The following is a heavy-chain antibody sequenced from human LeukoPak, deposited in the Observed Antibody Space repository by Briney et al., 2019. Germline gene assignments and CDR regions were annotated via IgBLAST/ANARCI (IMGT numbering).Heavy chain of an antibody. D-gene: IGHD5-18*01. CDR1: GASISSSGHY. Sequence: PSETLSLTCTVSGASISSSGHYWVWIRQSPGKGLEWIASIYYSGRTFYNPSLRSRVTISDDTSKNQFSLELKSVTAADTAVYYCAKSVDTALVTTSFDIWGQGTRVTVSS. CDR3: AKSVDTALVTTSFDI. CDR2: IYYSGRT. V-gene: IGHV4-39*01. J-gene: IGHJ3*02.